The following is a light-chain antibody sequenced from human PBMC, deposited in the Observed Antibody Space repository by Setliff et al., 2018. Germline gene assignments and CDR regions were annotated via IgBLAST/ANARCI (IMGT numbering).Light chain of an antibody. V-gene: IGLV2-23*02. J-gene: IGLJ3*02. Sequence: QSVLTQPASVSGSPRQSITISCTGTSIDVGSYIYVSWYRQYPGQAPTLLIYEVSKRPLGVSNRFFGSKSGNTASLTISGLQAEDEADYYCCSYGGSSNFVFGGGTKVTVL. CDR3: CSYGGSSNFV. CDR2: EVS. CDR1: SIDVGSYIY.